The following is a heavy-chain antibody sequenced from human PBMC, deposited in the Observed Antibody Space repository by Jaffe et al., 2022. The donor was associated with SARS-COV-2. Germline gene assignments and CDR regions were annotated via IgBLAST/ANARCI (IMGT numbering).Heavy chain of an antibody. CDR2: ISWNSGSI. CDR3: AKDMGLEDTWSPSLNYGMDV. V-gene: IGHV3-9*01. CDR1: GFTFDDYA. J-gene: IGHJ6*02. Sequence: EVQLVESGGGLVQPGRSLRLSCAASGFTFDDYAMHWVRQAPGKGLEWVSGISWNSGSIGYADSVKGRFTISRDNAKNSLYLQMNSLRAEDTALYYCAKDMGLEDTWSPSLNYGMDVWGQGTTVTVSS. D-gene: IGHD2-15*01.